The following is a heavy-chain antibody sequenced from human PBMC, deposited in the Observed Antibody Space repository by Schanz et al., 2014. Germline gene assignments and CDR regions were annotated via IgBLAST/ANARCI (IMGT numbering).Heavy chain of an antibody. J-gene: IGHJ6*02. D-gene: IGHD1-26*01. CDR2: IWYDGNNK. CDR3: VKDLQRELLRDDHYYGMDV. Sequence: QVQLVESGGDVVQPGRSLRLSCAASGFTFSSYGMHWVRQAPGKGLEWVAVIWYDGNNKYYADSVKGRFTISRDNSKNILYLQMNSLRAEDTAVYYCVKDLQRELLRDDHYYGMDVWGQGTTVTVSS. CDR1: GFTFSSYG. V-gene: IGHV3-33*06.